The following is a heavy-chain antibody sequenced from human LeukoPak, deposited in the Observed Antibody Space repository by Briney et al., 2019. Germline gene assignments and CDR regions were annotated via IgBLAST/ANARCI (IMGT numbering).Heavy chain of an antibody. CDR3: ARALNILTFDY. V-gene: IGHV3-30*04. D-gene: IGHD3-9*01. Sequence: GGSLRLSCAASGFTFSSYAMHWVRQAPGKGLEWVAVISYDGSNKYYADSVKGRFTISRDNSKNPLYLQMNSLRAEDTAVYYCARALNILTFDYWGQGTLVTVSS. J-gene: IGHJ4*02. CDR1: GFTFSSYA. CDR2: ISYDGSNK.